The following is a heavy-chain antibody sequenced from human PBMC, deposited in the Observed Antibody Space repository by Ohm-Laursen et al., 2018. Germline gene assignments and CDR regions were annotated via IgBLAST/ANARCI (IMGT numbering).Heavy chain of an antibody. CDR1: GFAFSSYA. CDR3: AREIGGTTSH. J-gene: IGHJ4*02. Sequence: SLRLSCSASGFAFSSYAMSWVRQAPGQGLEWVSTVSDTGGGIYYADSVKGRFTISRDNSKNTLYLQMNSLRAEDTAVYYCAREIGGTTSHWGQGTLVTVSS. D-gene: IGHD1-26*01. CDR2: VSDTGGGI. V-gene: IGHV3-23*01.